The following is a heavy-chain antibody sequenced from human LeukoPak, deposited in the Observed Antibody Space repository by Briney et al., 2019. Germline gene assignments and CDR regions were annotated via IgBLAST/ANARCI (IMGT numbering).Heavy chain of an antibody. CDR2: ISGTGGST. D-gene: IGHD2/OR15-2a*01. V-gene: IGHV3-23*01. J-gene: IGHJ4*02. CDR3: AKEPGNISAGY. Sequence: GGSLRLSCAASGFTFSNYAMIWVRQAPGKGLEWVSLISGTGGSTYYADSVKGRFTISRDNFKNTLYLQMNSLRAEDTAVYYCAKEPGNISAGYWGQGILVTVSS. CDR1: GFTFSNYA.